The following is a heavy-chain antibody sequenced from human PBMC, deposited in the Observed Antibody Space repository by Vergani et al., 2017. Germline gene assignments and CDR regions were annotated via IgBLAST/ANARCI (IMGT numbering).Heavy chain of an antibody. CDR1: GFTFSSYW. J-gene: IGHJ3*02. Sequence: EVQLVESGGGLVQPGGSLRLSCAASGFTFSSYWMHWVRHAPGKGLVWVSRINSDGSSTSYADSVKGRFTISRDNATNTLYLQMNSLRAEDTAVYYCARDYIWGSYRYDAFDIWGQGTMVTVSS. V-gene: IGHV3-74*01. CDR2: INSDGSST. CDR3: ARDYIWGSYRYDAFDI. D-gene: IGHD3-16*02.